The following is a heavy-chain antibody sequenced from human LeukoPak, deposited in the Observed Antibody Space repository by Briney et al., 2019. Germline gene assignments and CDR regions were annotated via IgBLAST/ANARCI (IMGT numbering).Heavy chain of an antibody. D-gene: IGHD2-2*01. J-gene: IGHJ4*02. CDR3: ARANALYCSSTSCLFDY. V-gene: IGHV1-2*02. CDR2: INPNSGGT. CDR1: GYTFTGYY. Sequence: ASVKVSCKASGYTFTGYYMHWVRQAPGQGLEWMAWINPNSGGTYYAQNFHDRITMTRDTSISTAYMELSRLRSDDTAIYYCARANALYCSSTSCLFDYWGQGALVTVSS.